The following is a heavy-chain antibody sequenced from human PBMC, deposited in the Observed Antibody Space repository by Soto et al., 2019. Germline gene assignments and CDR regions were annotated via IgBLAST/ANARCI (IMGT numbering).Heavy chain of an antibody. CDR2: IKSKTDGGTT. CDR3: AKGDCSGGRCYRGFDY. V-gene: IGHV3-15*01. CDR1: GFTFSNAW. Sequence: GGSLRLSCAASGFTFSNAWMSWVRQAPGKGLEWVGRIKSKTDGGTTDYAAPVKGRFTISRDDSKNTLYLQMNSLKTEDTAVYFCAKGDCSGGRCYRGFDYWGQGTLVTVSS. J-gene: IGHJ4*02. D-gene: IGHD2-15*01.